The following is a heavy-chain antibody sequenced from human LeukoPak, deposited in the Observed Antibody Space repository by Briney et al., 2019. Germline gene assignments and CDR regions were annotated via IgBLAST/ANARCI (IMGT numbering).Heavy chain of an antibody. CDR2: ISPYDGNT. Sequence: ASVKVSCKASNYTFASYGLSWVRQAPGQGLQWVGWISPYDGNTDYAQRFQARVTMTIDRATRTVYMDLKRLRLDNTAVYYCVRVWPPNAVDRGVTYSYFNALDVWGQGTTVIVSS. D-gene: IGHD1-1*01. J-gene: IGHJ6*02. V-gene: IGHV1-18*01. CDR3: VRVWPPNAVDRGVTYSYFNALDV. CDR1: NYTFASYG.